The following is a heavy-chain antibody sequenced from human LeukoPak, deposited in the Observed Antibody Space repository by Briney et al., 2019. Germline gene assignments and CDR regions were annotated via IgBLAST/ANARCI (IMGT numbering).Heavy chain of an antibody. J-gene: IGHJ6*02. CDR1: GFTFSSYG. CDR2: ISYDGSNK. D-gene: IGHD3-22*01. V-gene: IGHV3-30*18. Sequence: GGSLRLSCAASGFTFSSYGTHWVRQAPGKGLEWVAVISYDGSNKYYADSVKGRFTISRDNSKNTLYLQMNSLRAEDTAVYYCAKDYYDSSVLVRTDYYYYGMDVWGQGTTVTVSS. CDR3: AKDYYDSSVLVRTDYYYYGMDV.